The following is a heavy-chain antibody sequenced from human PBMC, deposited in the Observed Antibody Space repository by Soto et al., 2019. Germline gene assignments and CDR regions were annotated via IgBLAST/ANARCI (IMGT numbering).Heavy chain of an antibody. Sequence: QVQLVESGGGVVQPGRSLRLSCAASGFTFSSYAMHWVRQAPGKGLEWVAVISYDGSNKYYADSVKGRFTISRDNSKNTLYLQMNSLRAEDTAVYYCARPLGTLEMDTILDAFDIWGQGTMVTVSS. CDR1: GFTFSSYA. CDR2: ISYDGSNK. D-gene: IGHD5-18*01. J-gene: IGHJ3*02. V-gene: IGHV3-30-3*01. CDR3: ARPLGTLEMDTILDAFDI.